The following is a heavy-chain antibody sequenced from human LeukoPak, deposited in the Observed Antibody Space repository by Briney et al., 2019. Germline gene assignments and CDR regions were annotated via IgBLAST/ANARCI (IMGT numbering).Heavy chain of an antibody. Sequence: GGSLRLSRAASGFTFSDYYMSWIRQAPGKGLEWVSYISSSSSYINYADSVKGRFTISRDNAKNSLYLQMNSLRAEDTAVYYCARAGPYSSSWYSLDYWGQGTLVTASS. J-gene: IGHJ4*02. CDR2: ISSSSSYI. CDR1: GFTFSDYY. V-gene: IGHV3-11*05. CDR3: ARAGPYSSSWYSLDY. D-gene: IGHD6-13*01.